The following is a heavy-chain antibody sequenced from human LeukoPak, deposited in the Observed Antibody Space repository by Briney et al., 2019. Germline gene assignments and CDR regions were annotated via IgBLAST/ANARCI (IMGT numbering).Heavy chain of an antibody. J-gene: IGHJ3*02. V-gene: IGHV3-7*05. D-gene: IGHD6-19*01. CDR2: IKQDGSEI. CDR1: GFTFSNYW. Sequence: PGGSLRLSCAASGFTFSNYWMSWVRQAPGKGLEWVANIKQDGSEIYYVDSVKGRFTISRDNAKNSLYLQMNSLRAEDTAVYYCARGFLAVDDDAFDIWGQGTMVTVSS. CDR3: ARGFLAVDDDAFDI.